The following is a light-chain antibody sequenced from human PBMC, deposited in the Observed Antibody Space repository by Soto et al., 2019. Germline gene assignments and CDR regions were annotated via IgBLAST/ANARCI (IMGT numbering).Light chain of an antibody. CDR1: QSISSW. V-gene: IGKV1-5*01. J-gene: IGKJ5*01. Sequence: DIQMTQSPSTLSASLGDRVIITFRASQSISSWLAWYQQKPGKAPKFLIYDASSLESGVPSRFSGSGSGTEFTLTISSLQPDDFATYYCQQYNSPITFGQGTRLEI. CDR3: QQYNSPIT. CDR2: DAS.